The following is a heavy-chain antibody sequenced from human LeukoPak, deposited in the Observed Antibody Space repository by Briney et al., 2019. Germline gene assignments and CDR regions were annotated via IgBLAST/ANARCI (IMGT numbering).Heavy chain of an antibody. CDR1: GDTFSSYS. J-gene: IGHJ3*02. CDR3: AREKRGANNAFQI. V-gene: IGHV1-69*04. Sequence: SVTVSCKASGDTFSSYSITWVRQAPGQGLEWMGRIIPMFDITDYAPKFQDRVTITADKSTGTAYMQMTSLSSDDTAVYYCAREKRGANNAFQIWGQGRMVTVSS. CDR2: IIPMFDIT. D-gene: IGHD5-24*01.